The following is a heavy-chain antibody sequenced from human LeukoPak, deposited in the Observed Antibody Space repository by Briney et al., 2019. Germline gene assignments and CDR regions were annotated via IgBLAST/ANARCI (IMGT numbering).Heavy chain of an antibody. D-gene: IGHD6-13*01. J-gene: IGHJ5*02. V-gene: IGHV1-69*13. Sequence: SVKVSCKASGGTFSSYAISWVRQAPGQGLEWMGGIIPIFGAANYAQKFQGRVTITADESTSTAYMELSSLRSEDTAVYYCARDGYSSSWYFHWFDPWGQGTLVTVSS. CDR1: GGTFSSYA. CDR2: IIPIFGAA. CDR3: ARDGYSSSWYFHWFDP.